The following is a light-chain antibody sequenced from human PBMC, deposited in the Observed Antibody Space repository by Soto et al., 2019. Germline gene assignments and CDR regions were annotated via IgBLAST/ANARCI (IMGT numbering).Light chain of an antibody. CDR1: SSDVGSYNL. J-gene: IGLJ1*01. Sequence: QSALTQPASVSGSPGQSITISCTGTSSDVGSYNLVSWYQQHPGKAPKLMICEVSKRPSGVSNRFSGSKFGNTASLTISGLQAEDEADYYCCSYAGSSTVFGTGTKLTVL. CDR2: EVS. CDR3: CSYAGSSTV. V-gene: IGLV2-23*02.